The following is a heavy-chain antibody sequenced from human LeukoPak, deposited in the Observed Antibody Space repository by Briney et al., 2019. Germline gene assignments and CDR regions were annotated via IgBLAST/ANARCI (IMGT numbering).Heavy chain of an antibody. D-gene: IGHD6-19*01. CDR2: ISYDGSNK. CDR3: AKGSSEQWLVLDY. V-gene: IGHV3-30*18. J-gene: IGHJ4*02. CDR1: GFTFSSYG. Sequence: PGGALRLSCAASGFTFSSYGMHWVRQAPAKELEWVAVISYDGSNKYYAESVKARFSISRDNSKNTLYLQMNSLRAEDTAVYYCAKGSSEQWLVLDYWGQGNLVTVSS.